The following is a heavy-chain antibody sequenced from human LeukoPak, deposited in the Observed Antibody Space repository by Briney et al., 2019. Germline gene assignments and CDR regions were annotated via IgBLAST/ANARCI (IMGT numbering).Heavy chain of an antibody. CDR3: ARGRQDVTMIVVVMTAVSYYLDV. J-gene: IGHJ6*03. CDR1: GGSFSGYY. V-gene: IGHV4-34*01. D-gene: IGHD3-22*01. Sequence: PSETLSLTCAVYGGSFSGYYWTWIRQTPEKGPEWIGEMNPSGSTNYNPFLKSRVTISVDTSKNQFSLELSSVTAADTAVYYCARGRQDVTMIVVVMTAVSYYLDVWGKGTTVTVS. CDR2: MNPSGST.